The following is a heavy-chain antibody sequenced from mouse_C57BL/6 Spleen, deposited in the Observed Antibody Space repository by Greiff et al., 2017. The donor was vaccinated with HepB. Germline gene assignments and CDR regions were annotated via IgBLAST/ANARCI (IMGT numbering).Heavy chain of an antibody. J-gene: IGHJ2*01. CDR1: GFNIKDYY. CDR2: IDPEDGET. V-gene: IGHV14-2*01. Sequence: EVQLQQSGAELVKPGASVKLSCTASGFNIKDYYMHWVKQRTEQGLEWIGRIDPEDGETKDAPKFQGKATITADTSSNTAYLQLSSLTSEDTAVYYCARGGYYESSSLFDYWGQGTTLTVSS. D-gene: IGHD2-3*01. CDR3: ARGGYYESSSLFDY.